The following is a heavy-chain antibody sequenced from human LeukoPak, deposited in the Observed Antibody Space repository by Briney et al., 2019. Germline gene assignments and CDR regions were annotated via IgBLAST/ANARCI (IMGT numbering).Heavy chain of an antibody. CDR3: ARESDYGDFFFDY. D-gene: IGHD4-17*01. J-gene: IGHJ4*02. V-gene: IGHV3-48*03. CDR1: GFXFSSYE. CDR2: ISSSGGII. Sequence: PGGSLRLSCGASGFXFSSYEMSWVRQAPGKGLEWVSYISSSGGIIYYADSVKGRFTISRDNAKNSLYLQMNSLRAEDTAVYYCARESDYGDFFFDYWGQGTLVTVSS.